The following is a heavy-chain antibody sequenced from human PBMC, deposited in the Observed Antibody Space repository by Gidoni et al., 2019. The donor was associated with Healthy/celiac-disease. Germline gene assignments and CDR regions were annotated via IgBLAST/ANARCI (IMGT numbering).Heavy chain of an antibody. Sequence: QVQLVQSGAEVKKPGASVKVSCKASGYTFTGYYMHWVRQAPGQGLGWMGWLNPNSGGTNYAQKFQGRVTMTRDTSISTAYMELSRLRSDDTAVYYCARVYSGYDPIYYYYGMDVWGQGTTVTVSS. CDR1: GYTFTGYY. J-gene: IGHJ6*02. D-gene: IGHD5-12*01. CDR3: ARVYSGYDPIYYYYGMDV. CDR2: LNPNSGGT. V-gene: IGHV1-2*02.